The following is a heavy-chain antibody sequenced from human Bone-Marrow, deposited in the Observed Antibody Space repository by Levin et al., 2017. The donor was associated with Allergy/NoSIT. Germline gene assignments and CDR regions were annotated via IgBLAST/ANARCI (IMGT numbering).Heavy chain of an antibody. CDR3: ARTPIAARPNNWFDP. V-gene: IGHV1-69*01. Sequence: KISCKASGGTFSSYAISWVRQAPGQGLEWMGGIIPIFGTANYAQKFQGRVTITADESTSTAYMELSSLRSEDTAVYYCARTPIAARPNNWFDPWGQGTLVTVSS. D-gene: IGHD6-6*01. CDR2: IIPIFGTA. J-gene: IGHJ5*02. CDR1: GGTFSSYA.